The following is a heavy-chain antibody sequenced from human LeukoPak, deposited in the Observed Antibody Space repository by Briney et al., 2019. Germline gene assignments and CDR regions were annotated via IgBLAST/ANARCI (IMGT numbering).Heavy chain of an antibody. CDR3: AQDRFSFVH. CDR1: GGSISYYY. J-gene: IGHJ1*01. V-gene: IGHV4-59*01. CDR2: ISDGESP. Sequence: SETLSLTCSVSGGSISYYYWSWIRQFPGKGLEWIGYISDGESPDYNPSLQSRVTIYVDSSKNQFFLNLTSVTAVDTAVYYCAQDRFSFVHWGQGTLVTVSS. D-gene: IGHD2-2*01.